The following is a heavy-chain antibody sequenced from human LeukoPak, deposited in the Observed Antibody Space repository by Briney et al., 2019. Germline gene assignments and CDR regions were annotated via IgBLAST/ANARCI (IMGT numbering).Heavy chain of an antibody. CDR1: GGTFSSYA. D-gene: IGHD4-17*01. Sequence: SVKVSCKASGGTFSSYAISWVRQAPGQGLEWMGGIIPIFGTANYAQKFQGRVTITADESTSTAYMELSSLRSEDTAVYYSARRSGVSYGDYSWDYFDYWGQGTLVTVSS. CDR3: ARRSGVSYGDYSWDYFDY. CDR2: IIPIFGTA. V-gene: IGHV1-69*13. J-gene: IGHJ4*02.